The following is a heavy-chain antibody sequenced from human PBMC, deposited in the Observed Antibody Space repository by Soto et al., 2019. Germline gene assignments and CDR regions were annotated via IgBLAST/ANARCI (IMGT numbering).Heavy chain of an antibody. Sequence: PGESLKISCKGSGYSFTSYWIGWVRQMPVKGLEWMGIIYPGDSDTRYSPSFQGQVTISADKSISTAYMQWSSLKASDTAMYYCARFGSSYSSSVNWFEAWGQGTFVTVSS. V-gene: IGHV5-51*01. CDR2: IYPGDSDT. D-gene: IGHD6-13*01. CDR1: GYSFTSYW. J-gene: IGHJ5*02. CDR3: ARFGSSYSSSVNWFEA.